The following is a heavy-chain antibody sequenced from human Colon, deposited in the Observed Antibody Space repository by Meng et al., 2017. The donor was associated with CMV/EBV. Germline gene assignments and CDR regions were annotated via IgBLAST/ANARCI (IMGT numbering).Heavy chain of an antibody. J-gene: IGHJ5*02. CDR3: AKWEQTSRWPPDPFDP. D-gene: IGHD6-13*01. V-gene: IGHV1-18*01. Sequence: QVQLLQSGAEVKKPGASVKVSCQTFGYTFSHYGITWVRQAPGQGLEWMGWISAYNGNTNYAQNFQGRITMTIDTSTSTAHMEVRSLRSDDTAVYYCAKWEQTSRWPPDPFDPWGQGTLVTVSS. CDR2: ISAYNGNT. CDR1: GYTFSHYG.